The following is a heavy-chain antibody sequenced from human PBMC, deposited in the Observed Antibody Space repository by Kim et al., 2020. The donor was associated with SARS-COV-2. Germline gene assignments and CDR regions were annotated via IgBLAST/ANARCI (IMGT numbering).Heavy chain of an antibody. V-gene: IGHV1-3*01. Sequence: ASVKVSCKASGYTFTYYVMHWVRQAPGQRLEWMGWINAGNGNTKYSQKFQGRVTITRDTSASTAYMELSSLRSEDTAVYSCARGTGFSKFDYWGQGTLVTVSS. D-gene: IGHD6-13*01. CDR1: GYTFTYYV. CDR2: INAGNGNT. J-gene: IGHJ4*02. CDR3: ARGTGFSKFDY.